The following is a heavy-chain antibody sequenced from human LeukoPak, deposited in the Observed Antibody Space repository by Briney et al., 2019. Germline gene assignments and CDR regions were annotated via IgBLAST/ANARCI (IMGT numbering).Heavy chain of an antibody. V-gene: IGHV4-39*07. Sequence: SETLSLTCSVSGGSISSSYYYWGWIRQPPGKGLEWIGTIYYSGSTYYNPSLKSRVTISVDTSKNQFSLKLSSVTAADTAVYYCARDNWGYRLRYFQHWGQGTLVTVSS. J-gene: IGHJ1*01. CDR3: ARDNWGYRLRYFQH. CDR2: IYYSGST. D-gene: IGHD5-18*01. CDR1: GGSISSSYYY.